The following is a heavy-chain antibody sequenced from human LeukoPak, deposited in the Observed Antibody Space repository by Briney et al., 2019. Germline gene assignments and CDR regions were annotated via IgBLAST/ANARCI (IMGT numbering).Heavy chain of an antibody. Sequence: ASVKVSCKASGYTFTSYDINWVRQATGQGLEWMGWMNPNSGNTGYAQKFQGRVTMTRNTSMSTAYMELSSLRSEDTAVYYCAREMVDSGSYYAAMDVWGKGTTVTVSS. D-gene: IGHD1-26*01. CDR1: GYTFTSYD. J-gene: IGHJ6*04. CDR3: AREMVDSGSYYAAMDV. CDR2: MNPNSGNT. V-gene: IGHV1-8*01.